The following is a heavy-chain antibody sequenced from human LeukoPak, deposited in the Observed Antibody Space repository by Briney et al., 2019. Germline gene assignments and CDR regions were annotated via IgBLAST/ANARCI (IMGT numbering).Heavy chain of an antibody. CDR3: ARDRHGHWGFDP. CDR2: TYYRSMWFN. CDR1: GDSVSSNSAA. Sequence: SQTLSLTCAISGDSVSSNSAAWNWIRQSPSRGLEWLGRTYYRSMWFNDYALSVKSRITINPDTSKNQLSLHLNSVTPEDTAVYYCARDRHGHWGFDPWGQGTLVTVSS. V-gene: IGHV6-1*01. D-gene: IGHD7-27*01. J-gene: IGHJ5*02.